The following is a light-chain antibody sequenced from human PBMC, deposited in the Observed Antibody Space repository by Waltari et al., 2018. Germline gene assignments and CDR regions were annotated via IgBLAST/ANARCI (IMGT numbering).Light chain of an antibody. CDR1: ELPRKT. J-gene: IGLJ1*01. Sequence: SYELPQTPPVSVSPGQTARITCSGHELPRKTAYWFQQKSGQAPRLVLYEDTKRPSGIPERFSGSSSGTVATLTITGAQVDDEADYYCYSSDSTGLRVFGGGTTVVVL. V-gene: IGLV3-10*01. CDR3: YSSDSTGLRV. CDR2: EDT.